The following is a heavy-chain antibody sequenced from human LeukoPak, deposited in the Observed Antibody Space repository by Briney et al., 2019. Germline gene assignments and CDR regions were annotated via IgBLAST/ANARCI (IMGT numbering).Heavy chain of an antibody. CDR1: GGSISSYY. D-gene: IGHD3-16*01. CDR2: IYHSGCT. Sequence: PSETLSLTCTVSGGSISSYYWSWIRQPPGKGLEWIGYIYHSGCTYYNPSLKSRVTISVDRSKNQFSLKLSSVTAADTAVYYCARDRLGGTTTDAFDIWGQGTMVTVSS. V-gene: IGHV4-59*12. CDR3: ARDRLGGTTTDAFDI. J-gene: IGHJ3*02.